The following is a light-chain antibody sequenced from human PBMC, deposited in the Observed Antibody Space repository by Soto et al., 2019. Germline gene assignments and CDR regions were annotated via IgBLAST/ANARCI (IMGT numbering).Light chain of an antibody. J-gene: IGKJ5*01. CDR2: GAS. CDR3: QQRSNWLIT. CDR1: QSVSSF. Sequence: DIVLTQSPATLSLSPGERATLTCRASQSVSSFLAWYQQKPGQAPRLLIYGASIRATGIPARFSGSGSGTDFTLTISRLEPEDFAVYYCQQRSNWLITFGQGTRLEIK. V-gene: IGKV3-11*01.